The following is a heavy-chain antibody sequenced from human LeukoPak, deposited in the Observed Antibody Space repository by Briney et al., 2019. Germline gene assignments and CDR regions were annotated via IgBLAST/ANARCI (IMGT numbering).Heavy chain of an antibody. V-gene: IGHV3-21*01. CDR2: ISSSSSYI. Sequence: GGSLRLSCAASGFTFSSYSMNWVRQAPGKGLEWVSSISSSSSYIYYADSVKGRFTISRDNAKNSLYLQMNSLRAEDTAVYYCGRVLMIGRYFDLWGRGTLVTVSS. CDR1: GFTFSSYS. CDR3: GRVLMIGRYFDL. J-gene: IGHJ2*01. D-gene: IGHD3-22*01.